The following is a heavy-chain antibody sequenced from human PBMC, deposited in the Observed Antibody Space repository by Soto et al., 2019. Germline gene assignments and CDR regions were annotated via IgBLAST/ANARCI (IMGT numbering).Heavy chain of an antibody. D-gene: IGHD2-15*01. CDR3: ERGRDCSGGSCLPPFDY. Sequence: SQTLSLTCAISGDRVSSNSAAWNWIRQSPSRGLEWLGRTYYRSKWYNDYAVSVKSRITINPNASKTKFSLHLNSATHEDTAVYCCERGRDCSGGSCLPPFDYWGQGTLVTVSS. CDR1: GDRVSSNSAA. CDR2: TYYRSKWYN. J-gene: IGHJ4*02. V-gene: IGHV6-1*01.